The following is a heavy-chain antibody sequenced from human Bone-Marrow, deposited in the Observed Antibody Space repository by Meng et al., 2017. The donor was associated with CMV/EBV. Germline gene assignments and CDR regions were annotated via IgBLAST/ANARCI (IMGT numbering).Heavy chain of an antibody. CDR1: GFTFGDYA. CDR2: IRSKAYGGTT. V-gene: IGHV3-49*04. J-gene: IGHJ4*02. Sequence: GESLKISCTASGFTFGDYAMCWVRQAAGKVLEWVGFIRSKAYGGTTEYAASVKGRFTSSRDDSKSTAHLQMNSLKTEDTAVYYCTRYSEYCSSTSCQYEGNDYWGQGTLVTVSS. CDR3: TRYSEYCSSTSCQYEGNDY. D-gene: IGHD2-2*01.